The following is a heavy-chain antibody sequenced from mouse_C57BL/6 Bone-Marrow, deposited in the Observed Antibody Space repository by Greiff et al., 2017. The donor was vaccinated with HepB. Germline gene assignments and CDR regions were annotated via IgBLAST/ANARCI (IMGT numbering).Heavy chain of an antibody. D-gene: IGHD1-1*01. J-gene: IGHJ1*03. Sequence: QVQLQQPGAELVKPGASVKMSCKASGYTFTSYWITWVKQRPGQGLEWIGDIYPGSGSTNYNEKFKSKATLTVDTSSSTAYMQLSSLTSEDSAVYYCAREGGVITKVDWYLDVRGKGTTVTVSS. V-gene: IGHV1-55*01. CDR1: GYTFTSYW. CDR2: IYPGSGST. CDR3: AREGGVITKVDWYLDV.